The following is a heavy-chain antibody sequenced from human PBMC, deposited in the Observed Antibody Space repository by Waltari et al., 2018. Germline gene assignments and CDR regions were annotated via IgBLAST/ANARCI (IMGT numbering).Heavy chain of an antibody. V-gene: IGHV1-24*01. Sequence: QVQLEQSGADVKKPGASMKVSCKVSGYALSELSMHWLRQAPGEGLEWMGGFNPEDGEIIYAQKFRGRVTMTEDTSTETVYMDLSSLRSEDTAVYYCATSNSGGRRGFDYWGQGTLVTVSS. D-gene: IGHD2-15*01. CDR3: ATSNSGGRRGFDY. J-gene: IGHJ4*02. CDR1: GYALSELS. CDR2: FNPEDGEI.